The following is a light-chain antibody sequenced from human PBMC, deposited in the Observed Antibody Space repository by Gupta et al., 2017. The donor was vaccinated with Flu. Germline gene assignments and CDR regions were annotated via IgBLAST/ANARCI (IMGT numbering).Light chain of an antibody. CDR3: QQDYKLPKT. V-gene: IGKV1-33*01. CDR2: DAS. J-gene: IGKJ3*01. CDR1: QDISNY. Sequence: DIPMTQSLSSLSASVGARVTITCQASQDISNYLNCYQQKPGKAPKLLLYDASNLETGVPSTSSRSGSVTDFTCTISSLQPEDIATYDCQQDYKLPKTFGHGTKVDIK.